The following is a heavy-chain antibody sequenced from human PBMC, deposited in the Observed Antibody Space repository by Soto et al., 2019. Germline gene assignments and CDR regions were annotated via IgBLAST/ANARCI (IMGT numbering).Heavy chain of an antibody. Sequence: GASVKVSCKASGFTFTSYAITWVRQAPGQGLEWMGWISAYNGNTNYAQNLQGRVTMTTDTSTSTAYMELGSLTSDDTAVYYCARRGPGTYFDYWGQGTLVTVSS. CDR2: ISAYNGNT. J-gene: IGHJ4*02. CDR3: ARRGPGTYFDY. CDR1: GFTFTSYA. V-gene: IGHV1-18*01. D-gene: IGHD6-13*01.